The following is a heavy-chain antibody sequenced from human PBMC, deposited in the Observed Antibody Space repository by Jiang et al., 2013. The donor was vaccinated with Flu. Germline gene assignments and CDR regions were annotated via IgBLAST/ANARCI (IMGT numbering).Heavy chain of an antibody. D-gene: IGHD5-18*01. J-gene: IGHJ4*02. Sequence: QTLSLTCVIFGDSVSSNTAAWNWIRQSPLRGLEWLGRTYYRSKWYNDYAVSVKSRITINPDTSKNQFSLQLNSVTPEDTAVYYCARSDQDTAMGYTIDYWGQGTLVTVSS. CDR1: GDSVSSNTAA. CDR3: ARSDQDTAMGYTIDY. CDR2: TYYRSKWYN. V-gene: IGHV6-1*01.